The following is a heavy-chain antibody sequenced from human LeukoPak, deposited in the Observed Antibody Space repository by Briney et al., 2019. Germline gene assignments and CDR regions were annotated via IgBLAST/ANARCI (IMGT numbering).Heavy chain of an antibody. CDR2: INPNSGGT. V-gene: IGHV1-2*02. CDR3: AGLSGYDESWFDP. CDR1: GYTFTGYY. J-gene: IGHJ5*02. D-gene: IGHD5-12*01. Sequence: GASVKVSCKASGYTFTGYYMHWVRQAPGQGLEWMGWINPNSGGTNYAQKFQGRVTMTRDTSISTAYMELSRLRSDDTAVYHCAGLSGYDESWFDPWGQGTLVTVSS.